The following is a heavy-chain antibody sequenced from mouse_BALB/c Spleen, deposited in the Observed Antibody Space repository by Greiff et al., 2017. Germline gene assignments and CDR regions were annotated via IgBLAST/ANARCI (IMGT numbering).Heavy chain of an antibody. CDR1: GYTFTSYW. J-gene: IGHJ3*01. Sequence: VQLKESGAELAKPGASVKMSCKASGYTFTSYWMHWVKQRPGQGLEWIGYINPSTGYTEYNQKFKDKATLTADKSSSTAYMQLSSLTSEDSAVYYCARYDGYYLAYWGQGTLVTVSA. V-gene: IGHV1-7*01. D-gene: IGHD2-3*01. CDR2: INPSTGYT. CDR3: ARYDGYYLAY.